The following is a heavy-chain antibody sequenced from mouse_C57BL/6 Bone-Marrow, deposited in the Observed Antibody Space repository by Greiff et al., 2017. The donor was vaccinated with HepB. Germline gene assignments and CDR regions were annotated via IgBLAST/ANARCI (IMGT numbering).Heavy chain of an antibody. J-gene: IGHJ2*01. Sequence: QVQLQQPGAELVKPGASVKLSCKASGYTFTSYWMHWVKQKPGRGLVWIGRIDPNSGGTKYNEKFKSKATLTVDKPSSTAYMQLSSLTSEDSAVYYCARGYDGGISYVGYWGQGTTRTVSS. D-gene: IGHD1-1*01. CDR1: GYTFTSYW. V-gene: IGHV1-72*01. CDR2: IDPNSGGT. CDR3: ARGYDGGISYVGY.